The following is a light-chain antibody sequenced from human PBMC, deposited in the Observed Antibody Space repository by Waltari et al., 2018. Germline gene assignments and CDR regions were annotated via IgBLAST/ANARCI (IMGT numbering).Light chain of an antibody. Sequence: EIVVTQSPATLSLSPGEGATLSCRTIESVSSNLAWFQQKDGQPPRLVIYDASSRAADTPARFSGGGSGTDYTLTISSLEPEDFATYYCQQRSAWPTTFGQGTRLEI. CDR3: QQRSAWPTT. CDR2: DAS. J-gene: IGKJ5*01. CDR1: ESVSSN. V-gene: IGKV3-11*01.